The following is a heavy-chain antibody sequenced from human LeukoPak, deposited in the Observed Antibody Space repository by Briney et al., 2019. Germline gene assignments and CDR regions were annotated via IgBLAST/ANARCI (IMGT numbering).Heavy chain of an antibody. CDR1: GGXFSGYY. Sequence: PSETLSLTCAVNGGXFSGYYCIWIRQPPGKGLEWIGEINHSGSTNYNPSLKSRVTISVDTSKNQFSLKLSSVTAADTAVYYCARGGECGSCDGFDMWGQGIMVTVSS. J-gene: IGHJ3*02. V-gene: IGHV4-34*01. CDR2: INHSGST. D-gene: IGHD2-15*01. CDR3: ARGGECGSCDGFDM.